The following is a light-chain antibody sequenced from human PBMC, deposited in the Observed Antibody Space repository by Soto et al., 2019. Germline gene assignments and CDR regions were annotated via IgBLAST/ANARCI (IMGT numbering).Light chain of an antibody. Sequence: QSVLTQPASVSGSPGQSIIISCTGTSSDVGGYNYVSWYQHHPGKAPKLMIYEVSNRPSGVSNRFSGSKSGNTASLTISGLQGEDEADYYCSSYTARSSYVFGTGTKLTVL. CDR2: EVS. V-gene: IGLV2-14*01. CDR1: SSDVGGYNY. J-gene: IGLJ1*01. CDR3: SSYTARSSYV.